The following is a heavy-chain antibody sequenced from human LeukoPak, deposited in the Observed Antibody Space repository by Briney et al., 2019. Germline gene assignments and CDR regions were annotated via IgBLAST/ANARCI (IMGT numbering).Heavy chain of an antibody. CDR1: GFTFSSYW. J-gene: IGHJ3*02. CDR2: ITNDGGST. CDR3: ARTSRSSAFDM. V-gene: IGHV3-74*01. Sequence: PGGSLRLSCGASGFTFSSYWMHWVRQAPGKGLVWVSLITNDGGSTTYADSVKGRFTISRDNAKNTLYLQMNSLRAEDTAVYYCARTSRSSAFDMWGQGTMVTVSS.